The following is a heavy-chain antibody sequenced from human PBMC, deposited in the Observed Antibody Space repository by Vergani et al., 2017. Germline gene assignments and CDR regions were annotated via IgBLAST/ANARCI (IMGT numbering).Heavy chain of an antibody. Sequence: EVQLLESGGGLVQPGGSLRLSCAASGFTFSSYAMSWVRQAPGKGLEWVSAISGSGGSTYYADSVKGRFTISRDNSKNTLYLQMNSLRAEDTAVYYCASKYGSGRXAGYWGQGTLVTVSS. CDR1: GFTFSSYA. V-gene: IGHV3-23*01. CDR3: ASKYGSGRXAGY. CDR2: ISGSGGST. D-gene: IGHD3-10*01. J-gene: IGHJ4*02.